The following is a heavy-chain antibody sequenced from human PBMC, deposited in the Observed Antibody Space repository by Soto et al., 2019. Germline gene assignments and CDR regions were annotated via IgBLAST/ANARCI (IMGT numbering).Heavy chain of an antibody. CDR2: IYSGGST. J-gene: IGHJ3*02. D-gene: IGHD3-16*01. CDR3: ARVRIMITFGGVPDAFDI. Sequence: PGGSLRLSCAASGFTVSSNYMSWVRQAPGKGLEWVSVIYSGGSTYYADSVKGRFTISRDNSKNTLYLQMNSLRAEDTAVYYCARVRIMITFGGVPDAFDIWGQGTMVTVSS. V-gene: IGHV3-53*01. CDR1: GFTVSSNY.